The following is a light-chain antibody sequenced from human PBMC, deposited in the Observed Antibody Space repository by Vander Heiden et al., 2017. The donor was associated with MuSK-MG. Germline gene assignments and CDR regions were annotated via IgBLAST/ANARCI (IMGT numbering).Light chain of an antibody. CDR3: QQYGSSPPIT. CDR2: GAS. CDR1: QSVSSSY. Sequence: EIVLTQSPGTLSLSPGQRANLSCRASQSVSSSYLAWYQQKPGQAPRLLIYGASSRGTGIPDRFGGSGSGTDFTLTISRLEQEDFAVYYCQQYGSSPPITFGQGTRLEIK. J-gene: IGKJ5*01. V-gene: IGKV3-20*01.